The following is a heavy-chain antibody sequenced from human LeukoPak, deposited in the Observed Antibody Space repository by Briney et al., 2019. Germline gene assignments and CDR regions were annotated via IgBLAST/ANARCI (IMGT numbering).Heavy chain of an antibody. CDR1: GESFSHYY. CDR3: ARGAFHTSSVWFDP. V-gene: IGHV4-34*01. CDR2: INHRGTT. J-gene: IGHJ5*02. D-gene: IGHD2-2*01. Sequence: PSETLSLTCAVFGESFSHYYWSWLRQTPGKGLEWIGEINHRGTTNYNPSLKSRVAISIDTSRNQFSLQVTSVTAADTAVFYCARGAFHTSSVWFDPWGQGTLVTVSS.